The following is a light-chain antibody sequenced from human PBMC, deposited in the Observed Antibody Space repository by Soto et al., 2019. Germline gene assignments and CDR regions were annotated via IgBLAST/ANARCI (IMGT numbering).Light chain of an antibody. J-gene: IGLJ1*01. Sequence: QSALTQPASESAYPGEAVTISCTLTTSDGGGYDYLSWYQHPRAKAPKLVIHDAPYRPSGDCGRFSGSNAAYTAYMTISGLQAEDEADYYCSSYTSSSTYVFGTGSKVT. CDR3: SSYTSSSTYV. V-gene: IGLV2-14*01. CDR2: DAP. CDR1: TSDGGGYDY.